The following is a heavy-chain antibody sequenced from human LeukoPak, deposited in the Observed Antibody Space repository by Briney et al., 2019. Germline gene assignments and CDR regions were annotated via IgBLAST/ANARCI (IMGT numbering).Heavy chain of an antibody. CDR1: GFTFNNYA. D-gene: IGHD4-17*01. CDR3: ARDYADYVGYFFFDY. V-gene: IGHV3-23*01. Sequence: GGSLRLSCAASGFTFNNYAMNWVRQAPGKGLEWVSSISGGGETTYYTDSAKGRFTISRDNSQNTLYLQMNSLRAEDTAVYYCARDYADYVGYFFFDYWGQGTLVAVSS. J-gene: IGHJ4*02. CDR2: ISGGGETT.